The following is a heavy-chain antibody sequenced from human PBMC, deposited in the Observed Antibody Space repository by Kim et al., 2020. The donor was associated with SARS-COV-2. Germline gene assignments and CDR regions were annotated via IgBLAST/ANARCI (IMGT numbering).Heavy chain of an antibody. D-gene: IGHD6-6*01. J-gene: IGHJ4*02. CDR2: INHSGST. CDR1: GGSFSGYY. V-gene: IGHV4-34*01. CDR3: ARINPRIAAPAFGY. Sequence: SETLSLTCAVYGGSFSGYYWSWIRQPPGKGLEWIGEINHSGSTNYNPSIKSRVTISVDTSKNQFSLKLSSVTAADTAVYYCARINPRIAAPAFGYWGQGT.